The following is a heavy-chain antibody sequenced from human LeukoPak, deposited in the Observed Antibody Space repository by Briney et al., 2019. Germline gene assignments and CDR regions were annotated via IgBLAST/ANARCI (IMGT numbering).Heavy chain of an antibody. V-gene: IGHV3-7*03. Sequence: GGSLRLSCAVSGFTFSSYSMTWVRQAPGKGLEWVANIKQDGSERNYVDSVKGRSTISRDNAKNSLFLQMNSLRVEDTAVYYCARGGTRGYSPVDYWGQGILVTVSS. CDR2: IKQDGSER. CDR1: GFTFSSYS. J-gene: IGHJ4*02. D-gene: IGHD5-18*01. CDR3: ARGGTRGYSPVDY.